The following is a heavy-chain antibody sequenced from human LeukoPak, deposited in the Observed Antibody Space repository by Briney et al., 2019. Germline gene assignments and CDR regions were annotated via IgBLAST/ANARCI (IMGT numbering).Heavy chain of an antibody. D-gene: IGHD1-26*01. V-gene: IGHV3-30*02. CDR2: IRYDGSNK. J-gene: IGHJ4*02. CDR1: GFTFSSYG. CDR3: ARNTGHRLVGTTNYFDY. Sequence: GGSLRLSCAASGFTFSSYGMHWVRQAPGKGLEWVAFIRYDGSNKYYADSVKGRFTISRDNSKNTLYLQMNSLRAEDTAVYYCARNTGHRLVGTTNYFDYWGQGTLVTVSS.